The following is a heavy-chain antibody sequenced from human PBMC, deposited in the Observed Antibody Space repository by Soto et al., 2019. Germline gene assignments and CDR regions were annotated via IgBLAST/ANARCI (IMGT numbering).Heavy chain of an antibody. Sequence: SETLSLTCTVSVDSITTYYWSWIRQPAGKGLEWIGRIDTSGNTNYNPSLKSRVTMSVDTSKNQFSLKLTSVTAADTAVYYCARYSNNWFQTEGMDVWGQGTTVTVSS. CDR1: VDSITTYY. CDR3: ARYSNNWFQTEGMDV. J-gene: IGHJ6*02. CDR2: IDTSGNT. V-gene: IGHV4-4*07. D-gene: IGHD6-13*01.